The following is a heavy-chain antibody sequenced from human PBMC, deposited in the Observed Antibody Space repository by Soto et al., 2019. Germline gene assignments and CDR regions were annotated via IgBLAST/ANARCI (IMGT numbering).Heavy chain of an antibody. Sequence: SLKISCKGSGYSFTSYWIGWVRQMPGKGLEWMGIIYPGDSDTRYSPSFQGQVTISADKSISTAYLQWSSLKASDTAMYYCARRGGGEYSSSSAYYYYYYGMDVWGQGTTVTVSS. D-gene: IGHD6-6*01. CDR1: GYSFTSYW. J-gene: IGHJ6*02. V-gene: IGHV5-51*01. CDR3: ARRGGGEYSSSSAYYYYYYGMDV. CDR2: IYPGDSDT.